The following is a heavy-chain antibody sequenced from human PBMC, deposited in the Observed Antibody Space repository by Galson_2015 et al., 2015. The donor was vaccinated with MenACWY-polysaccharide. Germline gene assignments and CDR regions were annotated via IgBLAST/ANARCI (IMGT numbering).Heavy chain of an antibody. V-gene: IGHV3-30-3*01. CDR2: ISYDATNK. Sequence: SLRLSCAASGFTFSRYAMHWVRQAPGKGLEWVAAISYDATNKYYAESVKGRFSISRDNSKNTMYVQMNDLRAEDTATYYCARDYCSRTSCYGLDVWGQGTTVTVSS. J-gene: IGHJ6*02. CDR1: GFTFSRYA. CDR3: ARDYCSRTSCYGLDV. D-gene: IGHD2-2*01.